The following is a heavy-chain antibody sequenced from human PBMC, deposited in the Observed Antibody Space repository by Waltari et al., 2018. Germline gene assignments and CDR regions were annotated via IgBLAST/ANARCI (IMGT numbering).Heavy chain of an antibody. CDR3: AKDLTGWGAFDI. CDR2: LSGSASVK. D-gene: IGHD1-20*01. V-gene: IGHV3-23*01. CDR1: GFSFSNYD. J-gene: IGHJ3*02. Sequence: EVQLLESGGDLVQPGGSLRLSCIASGFSFSNYDMNWVRQAPGKGLGGVSRLSGSASVKDYADSVKGRFTISRENSKNTLFLQMNSLRADDTAVYYCAKDLTGWGAFDIWGQGTMVTVSS.